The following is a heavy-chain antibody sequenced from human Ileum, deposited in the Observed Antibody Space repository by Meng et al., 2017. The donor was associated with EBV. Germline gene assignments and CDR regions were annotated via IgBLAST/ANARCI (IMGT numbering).Heavy chain of an antibody. J-gene: IGHJ4*02. CDR1: GYTFTSSS. D-gene: IGHD6-19*01. V-gene: IGHV7-4-1*01. Sequence: GKLLQSGFELKKPGDSVKVSCQAAGYTFTSSSMNWVRHAPGQGLEWMGWININTGNPTYAQGFTGRFVFSLDTSVSTAYLQIDSLKADDTAVYYCARGNGWRFDYWGQGTLVTVSS. CDR3: ARGNGWRFDY. CDR2: ININTGNP.